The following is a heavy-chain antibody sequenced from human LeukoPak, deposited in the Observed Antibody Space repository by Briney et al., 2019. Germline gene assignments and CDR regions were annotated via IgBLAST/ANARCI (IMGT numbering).Heavy chain of an antibody. V-gene: IGHV3-48*04. CDR3: ARGLYYYDSSGYPVDAFDI. D-gene: IGHD3-22*01. CDR1: GFTFSSYS. Sequence: GGSLRLSCAASGFTFSSYSMNWVRQAPGKGLEWVSYISSSSSTIYYADSVKGRFTISRDNAKNSLYLQMNSLRAEDTAVYYCARGLYYYDSSGYPVDAFDIWGQGTMVTVSS. CDR2: ISSSSSTI. J-gene: IGHJ3*02.